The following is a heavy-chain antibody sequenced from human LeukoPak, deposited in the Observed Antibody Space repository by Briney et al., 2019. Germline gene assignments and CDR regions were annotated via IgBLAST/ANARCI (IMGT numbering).Heavy chain of an antibody. CDR3: ARQRDGCNSVDY. V-gene: IGHV5-51*01. J-gene: IGHJ4*02. Sequence: HGESLKISCKGSGYNFTTYWIGWVRQMPGKGLECMGIIYPGDSDTRYSPSFQGQVTISADKSISTAYLQWSSLKASDTAMYHCARQRDGCNSVDYWGQGTLVTVSS. CDR1: GYNFTTYW. CDR2: IYPGDSDT. D-gene: IGHD5-24*01.